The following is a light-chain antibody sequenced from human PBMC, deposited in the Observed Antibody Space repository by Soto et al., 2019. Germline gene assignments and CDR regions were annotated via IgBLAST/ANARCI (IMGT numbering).Light chain of an antibody. Sequence: VLTQSPGTLSLSTGERATLSCRASQSVSSSYLAWYQQKPGQAPRLLIYGASSRATGIPARFSGSGSGTDFTLTISSLEPEDFAVYYCQQRSNWWTFCQGTKVDIK. J-gene: IGKJ1*01. CDR3: QQRSNWWT. CDR2: GAS. CDR1: QSVSSSY. V-gene: IGKV3D-20*02.